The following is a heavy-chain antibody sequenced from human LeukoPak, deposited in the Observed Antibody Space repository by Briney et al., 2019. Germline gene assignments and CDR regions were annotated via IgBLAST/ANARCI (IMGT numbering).Heavy chain of an antibody. D-gene: IGHD4-17*01. CDR1: GGSISSGGYY. J-gene: IGHJ4*02. Sequence: SETLSLTCTVSGGSISSGGYYWSWIRQHPGKGLEWIGYIYYSGSTYYNPSLKSRVTISVDTSKNQFSLKLSSVTAADTAVYYCARIHGDYLFSDYWGQGTLVTVSS. CDR2: IYYSGST. V-gene: IGHV4-31*03. CDR3: ARIHGDYLFSDY.